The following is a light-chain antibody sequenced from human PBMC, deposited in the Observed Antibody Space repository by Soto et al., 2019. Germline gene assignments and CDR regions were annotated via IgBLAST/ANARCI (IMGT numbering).Light chain of an antibody. CDR2: DSS. V-gene: IGKV3D-15*01. J-gene: IGKJ1*01. CDR3: QQYNKWPPWT. CDR1: QSVGSH. Sequence: VMTQSPATLSVSPGERATLSCRASQSVGSHLAWYQQKPGQAPRLLIHDSSTRATGIPATFSGSGSGTEFTLTISSLQSEDFAVYYCQQYNKWPPWTFGHGTKVEIK.